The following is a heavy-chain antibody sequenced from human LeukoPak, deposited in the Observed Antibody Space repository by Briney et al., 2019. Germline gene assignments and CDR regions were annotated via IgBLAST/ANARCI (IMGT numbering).Heavy chain of an antibody. D-gene: IGHD3-22*01. Sequence: SETLSLTCTVSGGSVSSGSYYWSWIRQHPGKGLEWIGYIYYSGSTYYNPSLKSRVTISVDTSKNQFSLKLSSVTAADTAVYYCARAGRSGYDSMPDYWGQGTLVTVSS. CDR3: ARAGRSGYDSMPDY. V-gene: IGHV4-31*03. J-gene: IGHJ4*02. CDR1: GGSVSSGSYY. CDR2: IYYSGST.